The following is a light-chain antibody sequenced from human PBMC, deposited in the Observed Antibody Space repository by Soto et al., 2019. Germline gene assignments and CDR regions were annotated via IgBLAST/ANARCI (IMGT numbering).Light chain of an antibody. J-gene: IGLJ1*01. Sequence: QSVLTHPPSASGSPGQPVTISCTGTRSDVGGYNYVSWYQQHPGKAPKLMIYEVSKRPSGVPDRFSGSKSGNTASLTVSGLQAEDEADYYCSSYAGSNTPYVFGTGTKVTVL. CDR1: RSDVGGYNY. CDR2: EVS. CDR3: SSYAGSNTPYV. V-gene: IGLV2-8*01.